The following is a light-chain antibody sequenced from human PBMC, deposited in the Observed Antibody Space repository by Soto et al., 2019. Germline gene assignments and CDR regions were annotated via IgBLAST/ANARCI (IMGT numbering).Light chain of an antibody. Sequence: EIVLTQSPGTLSLSPGERATLSCRASQSVSNNHLAWYQQKPGQAPRLLIYGASNRATGIPDRFSGSGSGTDFTLTISRLEPEDFAVYYCQQYGSSPPGLTFGGGTKVDIK. CDR2: GAS. J-gene: IGKJ4*01. V-gene: IGKV3-20*01. CDR3: QQYGSSPPGLT. CDR1: QSVSNNH.